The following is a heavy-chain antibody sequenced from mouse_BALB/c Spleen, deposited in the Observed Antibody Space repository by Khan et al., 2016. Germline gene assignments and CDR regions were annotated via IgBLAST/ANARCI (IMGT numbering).Heavy chain of an antibody. CDR3: ARDLDY. CDR1: GYTFTTYW. V-gene: IGHV1-7*01. Sequence: QVQLQQPGAELAKPGASVKMSCKASGYTFTTYWMHWVKQRPGQGLEWIGYINPSTGYTEYNQKFKDKATLTADKSSSTAYMQLSSLTSDDSAVYYCARDLDYWGQGTSVTVSS. J-gene: IGHJ4*01. CDR2: INPSTGYT.